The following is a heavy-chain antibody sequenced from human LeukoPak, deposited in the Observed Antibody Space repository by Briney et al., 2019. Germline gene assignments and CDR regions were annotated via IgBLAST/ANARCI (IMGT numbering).Heavy chain of an antibody. CDR2: IYSGGST. J-gene: IGHJ4*02. D-gene: IGHD5-18*01. Sequence: GGSLRLSCAASGFTFDDYAMHWVRQAPGKGLEWVSGIYSGGSTYYADSVKGRFTISRDNSKNTLYLQMNSLRAEDTAVYYCARGNSYGYVLDYWGQGTLVTVSS. CDR3: ARGNSYGYVLDY. CDR1: GFTFDDYA. V-gene: IGHV3-53*01.